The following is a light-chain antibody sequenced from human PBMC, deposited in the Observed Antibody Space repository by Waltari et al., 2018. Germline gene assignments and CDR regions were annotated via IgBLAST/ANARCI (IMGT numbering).Light chain of an antibody. CDR2: DAF. CDR1: QSVRRRY. V-gene: IGKV3-20*01. Sequence: EIVLTQSPATLSLSPGERATLSCRSSQSVRRRYLAWYQQKPGQAPRLLIYDAFTRATGIPDRFSGGGSGTDFTLTISRLEPEDFALYYCQQYATSPTFGQGTKVEIK. J-gene: IGKJ1*01. CDR3: QQYATSPT.